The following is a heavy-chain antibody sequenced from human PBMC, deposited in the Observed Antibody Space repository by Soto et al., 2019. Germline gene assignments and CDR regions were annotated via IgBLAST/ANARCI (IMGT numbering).Heavy chain of an antibody. CDR3: AKVPVGATGRFDY. Sequence: GALRLSCAGSGFTFSNYAMSWVRQAPGKGLAWVSAISGSGGSTYYADSVKGRFTISRDNSKNTLYLQMNSLRAEDTALYYCAKVPVGATGRFDYWGQGTLVTVSS. V-gene: IGHV3-23*01. CDR2: ISGSGGST. CDR1: GFTFSNYA. D-gene: IGHD1-26*01. J-gene: IGHJ4*02.